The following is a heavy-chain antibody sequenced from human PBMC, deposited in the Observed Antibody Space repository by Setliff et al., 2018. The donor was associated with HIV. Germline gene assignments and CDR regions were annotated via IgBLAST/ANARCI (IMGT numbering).Heavy chain of an antibody. CDR1: GYTFTSYY. D-gene: IGHD3-9*01. CDR3: ARHRDYNFLTGRNDAFDI. J-gene: IGHJ3*02. CDR2: INPSGGSS. Sequence: ASVKVSCKASGYTFTSYYMNWVRQAPGQGLEWMGIINPSGGSSTYAQKFQGRVAMTRDTSTSTVYMELSSLRSEDTAVYYCARHRDYNFLTGRNDAFDIWGQGTMVTVSS. V-gene: IGHV1-46*01.